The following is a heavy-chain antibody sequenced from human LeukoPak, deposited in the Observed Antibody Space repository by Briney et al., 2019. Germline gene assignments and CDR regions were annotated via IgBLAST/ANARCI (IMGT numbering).Heavy chain of an antibody. CDR1: GGSISSYN. J-gene: IGHJ3*02. Sequence: SETLSLTCTVSGGSISSYNWSWIRQPPGQGQEWIGYIYYTGSTTYNPSPEIRVTISRDTSKQQSSLKLSSVTAADTDVYYCPRERRQSAKPNVAFDIWGQGTMVTVSS. CDR3: PRERRQSAKPNVAFDI. CDR2: IYYTGST. D-gene: IGHD5-18*01. V-gene: IGHV4-59*01.